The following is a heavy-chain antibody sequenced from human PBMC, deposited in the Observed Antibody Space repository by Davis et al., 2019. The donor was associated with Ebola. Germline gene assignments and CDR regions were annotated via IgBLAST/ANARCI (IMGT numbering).Heavy chain of an antibody. CDR3: AKDPRRVAVAGNYFDY. CDR1: VITFSSYA. V-gene: IGHV3-23*01. D-gene: IGHD6-19*01. CDR2: ISGSGGTT. J-gene: IGHJ4*02. Sequence: GESLKISCADSVITFSSYAMTWVRQAPGKGLEWVSAISGSGGTTYYADSVKGRFTISRDNSKNTLYLQMNSLRAEDTAVYYCAKDPRRVAVAGNYFDYWGQGTLVTVSS.